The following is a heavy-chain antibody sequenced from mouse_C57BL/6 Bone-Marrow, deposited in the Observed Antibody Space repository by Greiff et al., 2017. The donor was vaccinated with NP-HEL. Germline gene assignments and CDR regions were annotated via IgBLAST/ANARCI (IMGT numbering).Heavy chain of an antibody. D-gene: IGHD2-4*01. CDR2: INPNNGGT. J-gene: IGHJ4*01. CDR3: ASRGKNYYDYDVGAMDY. Sequence: VQLQQSGPELVKPGASVKIPCKASGYTFTDYNMDWVKQSHGKSLEWIGDINPNNGGTIYNQKFKGKATLTVDKSSSTAYMELRSLTSEDTAVYYCASRGKNYYDYDVGAMDYWGQGTSVTVSS. CDR1: GYTFTDYN. V-gene: IGHV1-18*01.